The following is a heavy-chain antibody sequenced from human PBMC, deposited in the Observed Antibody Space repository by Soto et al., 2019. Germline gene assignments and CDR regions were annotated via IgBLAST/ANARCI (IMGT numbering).Heavy chain of an antibody. J-gene: IGHJ6*03. Sequence: EVQLAESGGGLVQPGGSLRLSCAASGFTFSNYWMHWVRQVPGMGLVWVSRINTGGSSTTYADSVKGRFTVSRDNAENTLYLQMNSLRAEDTAVYYCLRCRSNLYYMDVWGKGTPVTVSS. CDR2: INTGGSST. D-gene: IGHD3-10*01. CDR1: GFTFSNYW. CDR3: LRCRSNLYYMDV. V-gene: IGHV3-74*01.